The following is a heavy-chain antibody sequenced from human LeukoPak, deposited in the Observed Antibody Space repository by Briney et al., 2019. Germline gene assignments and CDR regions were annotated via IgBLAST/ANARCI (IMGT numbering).Heavy chain of an antibody. J-gene: IGHJ4*02. Sequence: SGTLSLTCAVSGGSISSRNWWHWVRQPPGKGLEWIGEIYHSGSTNYNPSLKSRVTISVGESKNQFSLKLSSVTAADTAVYYCAREADGGKGPNLDYWGQGTLVTVSS. CDR3: AREADGGKGPNLDY. CDR2: IYHSGST. V-gene: IGHV4-4*02. CDR1: GGSISSRNW. D-gene: IGHD4-23*01.